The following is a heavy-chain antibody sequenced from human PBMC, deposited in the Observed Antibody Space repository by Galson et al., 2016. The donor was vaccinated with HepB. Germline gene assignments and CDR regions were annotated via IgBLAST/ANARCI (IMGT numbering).Heavy chain of an antibody. D-gene: IGHD1-1*01. V-gene: IGHV3-7*04. CDR1: GLTFSRLW. J-gene: IGHJ4*02. Sequence: SLRLSCAASGLTFSRLWMTWVRQAPGKGLEWVANINQDGSEKHYLDSGRGRFTISRDNAKNSLYLQMNSLRAEDTAVYFCARAYQYTLDYWGQGTLVTVSS. CDR3: ARAYQYTLDY. CDR2: INQDGSEK.